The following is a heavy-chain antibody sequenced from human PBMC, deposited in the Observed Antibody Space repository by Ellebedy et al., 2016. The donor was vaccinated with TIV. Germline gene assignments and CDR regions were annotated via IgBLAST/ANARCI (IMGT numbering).Heavy chain of an antibody. Sequence: GESLKISCEVSGFTFSGYWMHWVRQAPGKGLVWVSRITTHDEKYAGSVKGRFTVSRDNAKNTVYLQMNSLRAEDTAVYYCARDRPGYSSGWYPPFDYWGQGTLVTVSS. J-gene: IGHJ4*02. CDR3: ARDRPGYSSGWYPPFDY. V-gene: IGHV3-74*03. CDR2: ITTHDE. D-gene: IGHD6-19*01. CDR1: GFTFSGYW.